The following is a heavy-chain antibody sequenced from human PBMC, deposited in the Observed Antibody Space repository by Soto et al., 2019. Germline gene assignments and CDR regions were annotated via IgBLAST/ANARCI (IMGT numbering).Heavy chain of an antibody. CDR2: IDPSDSQT. Sequence: GEPLKIFCKGSGYSFAGYWITWVRQKPGKGLEWMGRIDPSDSQTYYSPSFRGHVTISVTKSITTVFLQWSSLRASDTAMYYCARQIYDSDTGPNFQYYFDSWGQGTPVTVSS. D-gene: IGHD3-22*01. CDR3: ARQIYDSDTGPNFQYYFDS. J-gene: IGHJ4*02. CDR1: GYSFAGYW. V-gene: IGHV5-10-1*01.